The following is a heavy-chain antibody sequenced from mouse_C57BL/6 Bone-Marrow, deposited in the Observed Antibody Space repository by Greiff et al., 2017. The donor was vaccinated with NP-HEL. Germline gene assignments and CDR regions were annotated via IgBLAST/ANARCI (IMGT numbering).Heavy chain of an antibody. CDR3: ARRRARYYYGSSLHWYFDV. V-gene: IGHV1-80*01. CDR2: IYPGDGDT. CDR1: GYAFSSYW. D-gene: IGHD1-1*01. Sequence: QVQLQQSGAELVKPGASVKISCKASGYAFSSYWMNWVKQRPGKGLEWIGQIYPGDGDTNYNGKVKGKATLTADKSSSTAYMQLSSLTSEDSAVYFCARRRARYYYGSSLHWYFDVWGTGTTVTVSS. J-gene: IGHJ1*03.